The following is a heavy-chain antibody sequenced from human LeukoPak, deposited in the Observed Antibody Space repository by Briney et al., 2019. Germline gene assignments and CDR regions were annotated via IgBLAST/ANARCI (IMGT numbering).Heavy chain of an antibody. CDR1: GYTFTGYY. D-gene: IGHD3-3*01. CDR2: INPNSGGT. J-gene: IGHJ6*03. CDR3: ARAPYYDFWSGSLSFYYMDV. V-gene: IGHV1-2*02. Sequence: ASVKVSCKASGYTFTGYYMHWVRQAPGQGLEWMGWINPNSGGTNYAQKFQGRVTMTRDTSISTAYMELSRLRSDDTAVYYCARAPYYDFWSGSLSFYYMDVWGKGTTVTVSS.